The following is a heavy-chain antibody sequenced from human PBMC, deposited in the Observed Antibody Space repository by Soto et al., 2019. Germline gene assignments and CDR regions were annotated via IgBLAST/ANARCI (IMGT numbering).Heavy chain of an antibody. D-gene: IGHD5-12*01. Sequence: QVQLQESGPGLVKPSETLSLTCFVSGGSITSSYWFWIRQPPGKGLEWIGYIYDSGNTNYNPSLNSRVTISVDTSKNQFSLKLSSVTAADTAVYYCAGGSGYSGSSYWDYWGQGTLVTVSS. CDR2: IYDSGNT. J-gene: IGHJ4*02. V-gene: IGHV4-59*01. CDR3: AGGSGYSGSSYWDY. CDR1: GGSITSSY.